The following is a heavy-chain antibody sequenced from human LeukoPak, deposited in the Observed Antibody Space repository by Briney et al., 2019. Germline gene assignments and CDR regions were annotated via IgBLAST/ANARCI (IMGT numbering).Heavy chain of an antibody. Sequence: GGSLRLSCAASGFTFSSYSMNWVRQAPGKGLEWVSYISQSSDRIYHADSVKGRFTISRDNAKNSLYLQMDSLKVEDTAVYYCARDLLNDEGSSYFFDQWGQGTLVTVAS. V-gene: IGHV3-48*04. CDR2: ISQSSDRI. CDR1: GFTFSSYS. J-gene: IGHJ4*02. CDR3: ARDLLNDEGSSYFFDQ. D-gene: IGHD2-2*01.